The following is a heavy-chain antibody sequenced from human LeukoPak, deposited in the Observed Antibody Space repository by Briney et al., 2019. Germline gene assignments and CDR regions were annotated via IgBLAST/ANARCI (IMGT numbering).Heavy chain of an antibody. Sequence: SETLSLTCAVSGYSISSGYYWGWIRQPPAKGLEWIGSIYHSGSTYYSPSLKSRVTISVATSKNQFSLKLSSVTAADTAVYYCARANYYDSSGSIANWFDTWGQGTLVTVSS. J-gene: IGHJ5*02. D-gene: IGHD3-22*01. CDR3: ARANYYDSSGSIANWFDT. CDR1: GYSISSGYY. CDR2: IYHSGST. V-gene: IGHV4-38-2*01.